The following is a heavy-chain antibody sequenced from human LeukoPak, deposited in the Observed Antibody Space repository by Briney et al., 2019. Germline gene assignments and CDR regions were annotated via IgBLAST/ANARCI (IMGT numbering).Heavy chain of an antibody. Sequence: PGVSLRLSCAASGFSVSSNYVTWVRQPPGKGLEWVSVIYSDGSTYYADSVKGRFTISRDNSKNTLYLQMNSLRVEDTAVYYCTDAVAGWGQGTLVTVSS. CDR2: IYSDGST. CDR3: TDAVAG. V-gene: IGHV3-53*05. J-gene: IGHJ4*02. D-gene: IGHD4-23*01. CDR1: GFSVSSNY.